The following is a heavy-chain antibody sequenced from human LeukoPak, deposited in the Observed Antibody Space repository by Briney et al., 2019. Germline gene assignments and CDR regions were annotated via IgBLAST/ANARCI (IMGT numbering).Heavy chain of an antibody. CDR3: ARVGYCSSTSCYTRGFTFDI. CDR2: INPNSGGT. J-gene: IGHJ3*02. D-gene: IGHD2-2*02. CDR1: GYTFTAYY. Sequence: ASVKVSCKASGYTFTAYYMHWVRQAPGQGLEWMGWINPNSGGTNYQGRVTVTRDTSISTAYMELSRLRSDDTAVDYCARVGYCSSTSCYTRGFTFDIWGQGTLVTISS. V-gene: IGHV1-2*02.